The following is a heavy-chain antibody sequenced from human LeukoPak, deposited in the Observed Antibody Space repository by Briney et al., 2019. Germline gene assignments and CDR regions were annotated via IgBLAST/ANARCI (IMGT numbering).Heavy chain of an antibody. CDR2: ISYDGSNK. CDR1: GFTFSSYG. Sequence: GGSLRRSGAASGFTFSSYGMPWVRQAPGKGLEWGAVISYDGSNKYYADSVKGRFTISRDNSKNTLYLQMNSLRAEDTAVYYCANAGSCSSTSCYYYYYYGMDVWGQGTTVTVSS. V-gene: IGHV3-30*18. CDR3: ANAGSCSSTSCYYYYYYGMDV. D-gene: IGHD2-2*01. J-gene: IGHJ6*02.